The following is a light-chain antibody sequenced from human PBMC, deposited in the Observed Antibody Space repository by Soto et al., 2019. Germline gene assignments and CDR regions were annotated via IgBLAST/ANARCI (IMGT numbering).Light chain of an antibody. CDR1: SSDVGGYNY. CDR3: SSYTVRRTVI. Sequence: QSVLTQPASVSGSPGQSITLSCTGASSDVGGYNYVSWFQQHPGKAPKLIIYEVTNRPSGVSIRFSGSKSGNTASLTISGLQAEDEADYFCSSYTVRRTVIFGGGTKLTVL. CDR2: EVT. J-gene: IGLJ2*01. V-gene: IGLV2-14*01.